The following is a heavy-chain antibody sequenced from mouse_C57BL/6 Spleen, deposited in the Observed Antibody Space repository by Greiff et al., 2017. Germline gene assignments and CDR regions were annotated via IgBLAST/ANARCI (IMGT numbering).Heavy chain of an antibody. Sequence: DVKLVEPGAGLVKPGGSLKLSCAASGFTFSSYAMSWVRQTPEKRLEWVAYISSGGDYIYYADNVKGRFTISRDNARTTLYLQMSSLKSEDTAMYYCARDDSNYDIDVWGTGTTVTVSS. D-gene: IGHD2-5*01. CDR3: ARDDSNYDIDV. V-gene: IGHV5-9-1*02. CDR2: ISSGGDYI. J-gene: IGHJ1*03. CDR1: GFTFSSYA.